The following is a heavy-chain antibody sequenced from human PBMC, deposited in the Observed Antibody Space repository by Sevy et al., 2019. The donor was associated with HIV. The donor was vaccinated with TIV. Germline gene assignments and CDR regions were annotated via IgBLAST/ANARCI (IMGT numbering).Heavy chain of an antibody. J-gene: IGHJ3*02. D-gene: IGHD3-22*01. CDR2: IYGSRGVT. Sequence: GGSLRLSCAASGFTFSSYALNWVRQAPGKGLEWVSTIYGSRGVTYYADYVKGRFTISRDNSKNTLYLQMSSLRTEDTAVYFCAGGRYDSSGSFDAFDIWGQGTMVTVSS. CDR1: GFTFSSYA. CDR3: AGGRYDSSGSFDAFDI. V-gene: IGHV3-23*01.